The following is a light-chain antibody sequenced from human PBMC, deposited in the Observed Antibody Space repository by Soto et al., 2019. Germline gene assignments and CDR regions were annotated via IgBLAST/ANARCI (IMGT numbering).Light chain of an antibody. J-gene: IGKJ4*01. Sequence: EIVLTQSPGTLSLSPGERATLSCRARQSVRSNSLAWYQQKPGPAPTLLMYGASRRATGIPDRFSGGGSGTDFTLTISRLEPEDFAVYYCEQYTGAPLTFGGGTKVDIK. CDR2: GAS. V-gene: IGKV3-20*01. CDR3: EQYTGAPLT. CDR1: QSVRSNS.